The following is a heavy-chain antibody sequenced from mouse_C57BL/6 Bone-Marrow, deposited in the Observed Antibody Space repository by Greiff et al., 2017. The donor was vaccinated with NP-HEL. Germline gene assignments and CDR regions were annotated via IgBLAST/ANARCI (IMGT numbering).Heavy chain of an antibody. CDR2: IDPENGDT. CDR1: GFNIKDDY. D-gene: IGHD1-1*01. J-gene: IGHJ4*01. V-gene: IGHV14-4*01. Sequence: EVTLVESGAELVRPGASVKLSCTVSGFNIKDDYMHWVKQRPEQGLEWIGWIDPENGDTEYASKFQGKATITADTSSNTAYLQLSSLTSEDTAVYYCTTGGSSPYAMDYWGQGTSVTVSS. CDR3: TTGGSSPYAMDY.